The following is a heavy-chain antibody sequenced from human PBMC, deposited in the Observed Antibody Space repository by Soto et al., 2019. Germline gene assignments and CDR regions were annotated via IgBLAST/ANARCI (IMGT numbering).Heavy chain of an antibody. D-gene: IGHD2-21*02. CDR1: GFNFSNHW. J-gene: IGHJ5*02. CDR2: ITSDGKSK. CDR3: ALESGDWPLNWFDP. Sequence: GGSLRLACAASGFNFSNHWMHWVRQRPAEGLVWVSRITSDGKSKAYAESVKGRFAISRDNAKNTLYLQMNGLTAEDTAVYYCALESGDWPLNWFDPWGQGTLVTVS. V-gene: IGHV3-74*01.